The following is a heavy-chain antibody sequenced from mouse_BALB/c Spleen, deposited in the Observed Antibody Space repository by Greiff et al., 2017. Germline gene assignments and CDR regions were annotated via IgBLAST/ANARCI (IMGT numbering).Heavy chain of an antibody. CDR3: ARSDIHYYGSIDF. V-gene: IGHV5-17*02. Sequence: EVQVVESGGGLVQPGGSRKLSCAASGFTFSSFGMHWVRQAPEKGLEWVAYISSGSSTIYYADTVKGRFTISRDNPKNTLFLQMTNLRSEDTAMYYCARSDIHYYGSIDFWGAGTTVTVSS. CDR1: GFTFSSFG. D-gene: IGHD1-2*01. CDR2: ISSGSSTI. J-gene: IGHJ1*01.